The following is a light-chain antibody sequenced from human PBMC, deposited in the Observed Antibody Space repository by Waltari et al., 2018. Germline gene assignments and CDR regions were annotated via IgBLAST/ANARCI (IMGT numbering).Light chain of an antibody. J-gene: IGKJ4*01. CDR2: KAS. CDR1: QSIITW. Sequence: DIQMTHSPSTLSASVADRVTISCRASQSIITWLAWYQQKPGKAPKLLVYKASSLESGVPSRFSGSGSGTEFTLTISSLQADDFATYYCQQYNKYPLTFGGGTKVEI. CDR3: QQYNKYPLT. V-gene: IGKV1-5*03.